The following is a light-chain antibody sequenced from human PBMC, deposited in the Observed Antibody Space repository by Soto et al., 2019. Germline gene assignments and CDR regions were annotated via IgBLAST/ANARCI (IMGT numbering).Light chain of an antibody. V-gene: IGKV1-39*02. Sequence: DIQVTQSPSSLSASVGDRVTITCRTSQNINIFLNWYQQKPGRAPMVVISAASNLESGVPSRFSGRGSGTEFTLTISSLQSEDFAVYYCQEYIQWPPGMFGPGTTVDIK. J-gene: IGKJ1*01. CDR3: QEYIQWPPGM. CDR2: AAS. CDR1: QNINIF.